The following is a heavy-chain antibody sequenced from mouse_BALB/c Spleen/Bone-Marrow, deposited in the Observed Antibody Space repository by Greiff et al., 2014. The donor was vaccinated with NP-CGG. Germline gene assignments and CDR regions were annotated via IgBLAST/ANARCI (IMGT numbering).Heavy chain of an antibody. Sequence: EVQLQESGPELVKPGASVKMSCKASGYTFTSYAMHWVKQKPGQGLEWIGYISPYNDGTKYNEKFKGKATLTSDKSSSTAYMELSSLTSEDSAVYYCAREVVATDYFDHWGQGTTLTVSS. V-gene: IGHV1-14*01. CDR2: ISPYNDGT. J-gene: IGHJ2*01. CDR1: GYTFTSYA. CDR3: AREVVATDYFDH. D-gene: IGHD1-1*01.